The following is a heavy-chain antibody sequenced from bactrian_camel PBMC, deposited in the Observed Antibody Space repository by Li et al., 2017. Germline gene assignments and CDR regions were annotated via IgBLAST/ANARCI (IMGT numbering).Heavy chain of an antibody. CDR2: IRRSGGET. V-gene: IGHV3-3*01. CDR3: AAGARGWFLACDYQTSRYND. D-gene: IGHD1*01. Sequence: HVQLVESGGGSVQAGGSLRLSCSISSNTGSRYCMGWFRQAPGGAPAEREGIAAIRRSGGETWYAGSVKGRFTISQDSARNTVYLQMNNLQPEDTATYYCAAGARGWFLACDYQTSRYNDWGQGTQVTVS. CDR1: SNTGSRYC. J-gene: IGHJ4*01.